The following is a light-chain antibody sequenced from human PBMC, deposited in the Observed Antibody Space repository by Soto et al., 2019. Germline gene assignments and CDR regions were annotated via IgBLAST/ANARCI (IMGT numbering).Light chain of an antibody. CDR1: QSISSW. Sequence: IQLTQSTSSLSASVGDRVTITCRASQSISSWLAWYQQKPGKAPKLLIYDASSLESGVPSRFSGSGSGTEFTLTISSLQPDHFATYYCQQYNSYSRTFGQGTKVDIK. CDR3: QQYNSYSRT. CDR2: DAS. J-gene: IGKJ1*01. V-gene: IGKV1-5*01.